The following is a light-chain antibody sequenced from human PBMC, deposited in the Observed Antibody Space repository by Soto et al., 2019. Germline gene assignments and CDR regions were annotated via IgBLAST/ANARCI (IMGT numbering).Light chain of an antibody. CDR2: KAS. CDR1: QSISSW. J-gene: IGKJ4*01. V-gene: IGKV1-5*03. Sequence: DIQMTQSPSTLSAXXVXXXXXXXLSSQSISSWLAWYQQKPGKAPKLLIYKASSLESGVPSRFSGSGSGTEFTLTISSLQPDDFATYYCQQYNSYSPLTFGGGTKVDIK. CDR3: QQYNSYSPLT.